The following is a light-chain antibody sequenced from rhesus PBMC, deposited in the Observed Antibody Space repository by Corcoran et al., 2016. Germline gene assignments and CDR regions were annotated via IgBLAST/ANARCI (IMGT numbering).Light chain of an antibody. CDR2: DAN. CDR3: QQGYSTPYS. CDR1: QGISSY. V-gene: IGKV1-32*03. Sequence: DIQMSQSPSSLSASVGDRVTITCRASQGISSYLNWYQQKPGKAPKLLIYDANSLASGVSSMLSGSGSGTDYTLTISSLQPEDSATYYCQQGYSTPYSFGQGTKVEIK. J-gene: IGKJ2*01.